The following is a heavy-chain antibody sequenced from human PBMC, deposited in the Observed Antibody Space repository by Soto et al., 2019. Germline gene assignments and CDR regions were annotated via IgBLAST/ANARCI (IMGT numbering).Heavy chain of an antibody. Sequence: GGSLRLSCAASGFTSSSYEMNWVRQAPGKGLEWVSYISSSGSTIYYADSVKGRFTISRDNAKNSLYLQMNSLRAEDTAVYYCARDAGVMDVWGQGTTVTVSS. V-gene: IGHV3-48*03. J-gene: IGHJ6*02. CDR3: ARDAGVMDV. CDR1: GFTSSSYE. D-gene: IGHD3-10*01. CDR2: ISSSGSTI.